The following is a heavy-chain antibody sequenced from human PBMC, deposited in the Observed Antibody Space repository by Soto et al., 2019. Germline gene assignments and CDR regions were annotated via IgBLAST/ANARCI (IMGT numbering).Heavy chain of an antibody. Sequence: GPTLVNPTETLTLTCTVSGFSLSNARMGVSWIRQPPGKALEWLAHIFSNDEKSYSTSLKSRLTISKDTSKSQVVLTMTNMDPVDTATYYCARTPITYDILTGYYQSPYYFDFWGQGNLVTVSS. CDR3: ARTPITYDILTGYYQSPYYFDF. CDR1: GFSLSNARMG. J-gene: IGHJ4*02. D-gene: IGHD3-9*01. CDR2: IFSNDEK. V-gene: IGHV2-26*01.